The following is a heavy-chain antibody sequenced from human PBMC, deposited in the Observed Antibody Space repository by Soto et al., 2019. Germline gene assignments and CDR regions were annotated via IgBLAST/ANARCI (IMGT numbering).Heavy chain of an antibody. Sequence: EVQLVESGGGLVKPGGSLRLSCAASGFTFSNAWMNWVRQAPGKGLEWVGRIKSKTDGGTTDYAAPVKGRFTISRDDSKNTLYMQMNSLKTDDTAVYYCTTGADYYDSSGTGGAFDIWGQGTMVTVSS. J-gene: IGHJ3*02. V-gene: IGHV3-15*07. D-gene: IGHD3-22*01. CDR2: IKSKTDGGTT. CDR3: TTGADYYDSSGTGGAFDI. CDR1: GFTFSNAW.